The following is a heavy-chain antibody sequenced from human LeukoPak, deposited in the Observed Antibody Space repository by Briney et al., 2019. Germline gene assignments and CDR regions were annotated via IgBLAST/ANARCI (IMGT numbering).Heavy chain of an antibody. V-gene: IGHV3-23*01. CDR3: ARDGGYYDSSGYYPNDAFDI. CDR1: GFTFSTFA. CDR2: ISGRGDRT. J-gene: IGHJ3*02. D-gene: IGHD3-22*01. Sequence: GGSLRLSCAASGFTFSTFAMSWVRQAPGKGLEWVSTISGRGDRTFYADSVKGRFTISRDNSKNTLYLQMNSLRAEDTAVYYCARDGGYYDSSGYYPNDAFDIWGQGTMVTVSS.